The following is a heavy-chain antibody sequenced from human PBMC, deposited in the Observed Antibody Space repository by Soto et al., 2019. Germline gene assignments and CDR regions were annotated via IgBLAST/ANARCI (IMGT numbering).Heavy chain of an antibody. V-gene: IGHV4-34*01. D-gene: IGHD2-8*02. CDR3: ARDKITGLFDY. CDR2: INHSGST. J-gene: IGHJ4*02. Sequence: WTWIRQPPGTGLEWIGEINHSGSTNYNPSLKSRVTISVDTSKNQFSLKLTSVTAADTAVYYCARDKITGLFDYLGQGTLVTVSS.